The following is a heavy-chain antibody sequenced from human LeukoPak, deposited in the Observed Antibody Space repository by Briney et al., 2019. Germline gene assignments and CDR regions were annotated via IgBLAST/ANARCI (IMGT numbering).Heavy chain of an antibody. D-gene: IGHD6-19*01. CDR2: IYTSGNT. CDR3: ARIVRVVAGSSHLDY. CDR1: GGSISSGSYC. Sequence: SETLSLTCTVSGGSISSGSYCWSWIRQPAGKGLEWIGHIYTSGNTNYNPSLKSRVTISVDTSKNQFSLKLSSATAADTAVYYCARIVRVVAGSSHLDYWGQGTLVTVSS. J-gene: IGHJ4*02. V-gene: IGHV4-61*09.